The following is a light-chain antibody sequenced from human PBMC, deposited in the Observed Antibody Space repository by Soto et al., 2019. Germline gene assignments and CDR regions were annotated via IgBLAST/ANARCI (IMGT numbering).Light chain of an antibody. CDR3: HKYNSVTS. CDR1: QGIRNY. CDR2: AAS. V-gene: IGKV1-27*01. J-gene: IGKJ4*01. Sequence: DIQMTQSPSSLSASVGDRVTISCRASQGIRNYVAWYQQRPGKVPKLLIYAASTLQSGVPSRFSGSGSGTDFTLTISRLQPEDVATYYCHKYNSVTSFGGGTKFEIK.